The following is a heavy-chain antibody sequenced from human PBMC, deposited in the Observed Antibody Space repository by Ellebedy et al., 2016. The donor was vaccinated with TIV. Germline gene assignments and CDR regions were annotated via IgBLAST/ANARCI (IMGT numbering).Heavy chain of an antibody. Sequence: SETLSLTCVVSGGSISSSYWWSWVRQSPGKVLEWIGEIFHRGGTNYNPSLKSRVTISVDKSKNQFSLKLSSVTAADTAVYYCARRQHKWFDPWGQGTLVTVSS. CDR3: ARRQHKWFDP. J-gene: IGHJ5*02. CDR2: IFHRGGT. CDR1: GGSISSSYW. V-gene: IGHV4-4*02.